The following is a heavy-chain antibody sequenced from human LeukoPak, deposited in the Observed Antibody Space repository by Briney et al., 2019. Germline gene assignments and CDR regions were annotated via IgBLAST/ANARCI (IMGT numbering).Heavy chain of an antibody. CDR2: IIPILGIA. CDR1: GGTFSSYA. CDR3: ARLTYYDILTGYNVDY. Sequence: SVKVSCKASGGTFSSYAISWVRQAPGQGLEWMGRIIPILGIANYAQKFQGRVTITADKSTSTAYMELSSLRSEDTAVYYCARLTYYDILTGYNVDYWGQGTLVTVSS. V-gene: IGHV1-69*04. D-gene: IGHD3-9*01. J-gene: IGHJ4*02.